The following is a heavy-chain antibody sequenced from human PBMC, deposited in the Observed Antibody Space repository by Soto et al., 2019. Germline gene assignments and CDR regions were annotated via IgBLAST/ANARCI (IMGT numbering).Heavy chain of an antibody. D-gene: IGHD2-21*02. V-gene: IGHV3-30-3*01. CDR2: ISYDGSNK. Sequence: QVQLVESGGGVVKPGRSLRLSCAASGFTFSSYAMHWVRQAPGKGLEWVAVISYDGSNKYYADSLKGRFTISRDNSKNTLYRQMNRLRAEDTAVYYCARYIVVVTATYAFAIWGQGTMVTVSS. CDR1: GFTFSSYA. J-gene: IGHJ3*02. CDR3: ARYIVVVTATYAFAI.